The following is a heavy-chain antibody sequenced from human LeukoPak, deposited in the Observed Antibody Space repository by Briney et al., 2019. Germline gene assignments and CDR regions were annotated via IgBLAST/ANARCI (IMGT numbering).Heavy chain of an antibody. J-gene: IGHJ4*02. CDR2: IRSKANSYAT. Sequence: GGSLRLSCAASGFTFSGSAIHWVRQASGKGLEWVGRIRSKANSYATAYAASVTGRFTISRDDSKNTAYLQMNSLKTEDKAVYYCCTHDYGDNPFDYWGQGTLVTVSS. CDR1: GFTFSGSA. V-gene: IGHV3-73*01. CDR3: CTHDYGDNPFDY. D-gene: IGHD4-23*01.